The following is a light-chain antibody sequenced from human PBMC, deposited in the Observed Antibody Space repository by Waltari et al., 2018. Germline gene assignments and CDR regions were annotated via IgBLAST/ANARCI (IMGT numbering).Light chain of an antibody. Sequence: EIVLTQSPGTLSLSPGDRATPACRASQSVSRALAWYQQKPGQAPRLLIYAASTRATGVPDRLSGSGSGTDFSLTISRLDPEDFAVYYCQHYVNLPVTFGQGTKVEI. V-gene: IGKV3-20*01. CDR1: QSVSRA. CDR3: QHYVNLPVT. J-gene: IGKJ1*01. CDR2: AAS.